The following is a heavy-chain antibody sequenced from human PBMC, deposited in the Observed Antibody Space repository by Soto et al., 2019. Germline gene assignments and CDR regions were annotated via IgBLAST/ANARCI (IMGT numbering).Heavy chain of an antibody. CDR2: IDPRSGGT. D-gene: IGHD3-10*01. J-gene: IGHJ4*02. V-gene: IGHV1-2*02. CDR1: GYPFTTYY. CDR3: STDDYGIFPY. Sequence: HVQLVQSGTEVKKPGASVMVSCMVSGYPFTTYYIHWVRQAPGQGLEWMGWIDPRSGGTVYEQKCQGRVTMPRDTSISTVYMDLSGLTSEDTALYYCSTDDYGIFPYWGQGSLVTVSS.